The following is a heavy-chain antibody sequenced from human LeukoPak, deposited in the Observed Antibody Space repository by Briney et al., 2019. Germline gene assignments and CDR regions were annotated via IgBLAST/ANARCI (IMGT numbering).Heavy chain of an antibody. J-gene: IGHJ4*02. V-gene: IGHV3-49*03. D-gene: IGHD2-21*02. Sequence: PGGSLRLSCTASGFTFGDYAMSWFRRAPGKGLEWVGFIRSKAYGGTTEYAASVKGRFTISRDDSKSIAYLQMNSLKTEDTAVYYCTRDFAAYCGGDCSLDYWGQGTLVTVSS. CDR3: TRDFAAYCGGDCSLDY. CDR1: GFTFGDYA. CDR2: IRSKAYGGTT.